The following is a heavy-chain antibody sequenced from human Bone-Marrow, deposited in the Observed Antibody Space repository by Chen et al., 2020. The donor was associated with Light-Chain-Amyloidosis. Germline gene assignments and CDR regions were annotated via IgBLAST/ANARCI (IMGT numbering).Heavy chain of an antibody. CDR2: IYPDDSDA. CDR3: ARRRDGYNFDY. Sequence: EVQLEQSGPEVKKPGESLKIACTGPGYTFPNYWNGWVRQMPGKGLEWMGVIYPDDSDARYSPFFEGQVTISADKSITAAYLQWRSLKASDTAMYYCARRRDGYNFDYWGQGTLVTVSS. J-gene: IGHJ4*02. CDR1: GYTFPNYW. D-gene: IGHD5-12*01. V-gene: IGHV5-51*01.